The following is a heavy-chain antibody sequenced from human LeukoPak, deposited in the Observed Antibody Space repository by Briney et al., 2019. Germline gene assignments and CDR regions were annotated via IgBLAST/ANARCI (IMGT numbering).Heavy chain of an antibody. V-gene: IGHV1-8*01. CDR1: GYTFTNYD. CDR3: ARGTYDPLTGYPYMDV. D-gene: IGHD3-9*01. Sequence: GASVKVSCKASGYTFTNYDINWVRQATGQGLEWMGWMNPNSGHTGYAQKLQGRVSMTRNTSISTAYMELSSLRSEDTAVYYCARGTYDPLTGYPYMDVWGKGTTVTISS. J-gene: IGHJ6*04. CDR2: MNPNSGHT.